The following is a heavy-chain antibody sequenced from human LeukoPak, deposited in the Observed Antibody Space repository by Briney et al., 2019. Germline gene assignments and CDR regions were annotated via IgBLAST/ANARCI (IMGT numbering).Heavy chain of an antibody. CDR3: AREGERLRFDY. J-gene: IGHJ4*02. CDR2: INHSGST. V-gene: IGHV4-34*01. CDR1: GGSFSGYY. Sequence: SETLSLTCAVYGGSFSGYYWSWIRQPPGKGLEWIGEINHSGSTNYNPSLKSRVTISVDTSKNQFSLKLSSVTAADTAVYYCAREGERLRFDYWGQGTLVTVSS. D-gene: IGHD6-25*01.